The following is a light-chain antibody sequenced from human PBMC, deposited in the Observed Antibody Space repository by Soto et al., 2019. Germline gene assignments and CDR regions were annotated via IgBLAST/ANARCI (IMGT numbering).Light chain of an antibody. CDR3: GAWDDSLSGAV. V-gene: IGLV1-51*01. CDR2: DND. Sequence: QSVLLQPPSVSAAPGQKVTISCSGSSSNIGIKEVSWYQQFPGTAPKVLIYDNDVRPSGIPDRFSGSKSGTSATLGITGLQSGDEADYYCGAWDDSLSGAVFGGGTKLTVL. J-gene: IGLJ2*01. CDR1: SSNIGIKE.